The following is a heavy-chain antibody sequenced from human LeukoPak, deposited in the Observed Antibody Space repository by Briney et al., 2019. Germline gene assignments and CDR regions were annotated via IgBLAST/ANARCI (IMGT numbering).Heavy chain of an antibody. CDR2: INHSGST. J-gene: IGHJ4*02. V-gene: IGHV4-34*01. CDR3: ARAYYDFWSGYQFDY. CDR1: GGSFSGYD. D-gene: IGHD3-3*01. Sequence: PSETLSLTCAVYGGSFSGYDWSWIRQPPGKGLEWIGEINHSGSTNYNPSLKSRVTISVDTSKNQFSLKLSSVTAADTAVYYCARAYYDFWSGYQFDYWGQGTLVTVSS.